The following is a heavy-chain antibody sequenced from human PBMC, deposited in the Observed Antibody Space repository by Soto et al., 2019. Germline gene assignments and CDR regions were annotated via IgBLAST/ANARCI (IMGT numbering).Heavy chain of an antibody. CDR1: GYIFATYW. Sequence: GESLKISCQASGYIFATYWIGWVRQEPGKGLEWMGLIYPGDSDTNYNPSFQGRVTISADMSINTAYLQWNSLKASDTAIYFCAKLSIVDSFDLWGQGTTVTVSS. CDR3: AKLSIVDSFDL. V-gene: IGHV5-51*01. CDR2: IYPGDSDT. D-gene: IGHD2-15*01. J-gene: IGHJ3*01.